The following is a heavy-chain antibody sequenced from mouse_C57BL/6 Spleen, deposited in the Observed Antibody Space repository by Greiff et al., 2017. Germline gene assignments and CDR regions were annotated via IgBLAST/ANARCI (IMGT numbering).Heavy chain of an antibody. CDR3: ASEYYGSSYGHPWFAY. CDR1: GYTFPSYW. CDR2: IDPNSGGT. J-gene: IGHJ3*01. D-gene: IGHD1-1*01. Sequence: VQLQQPGAELVMPGASVQLSCKASGYTFPSYWMHWVKQRPGRGLEGIGRIDPNSGGTKYNEKFKSKATLTVDKPSSSAYMQLSSLTSEDSAVYYCASEYYGSSYGHPWFAYRGQAALVTVSA. V-gene: IGHV1-72*01.